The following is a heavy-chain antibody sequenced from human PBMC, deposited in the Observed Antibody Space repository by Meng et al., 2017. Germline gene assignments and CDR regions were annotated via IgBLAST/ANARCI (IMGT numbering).Heavy chain of an antibody. CDR3: ASAGDDAFDI. D-gene: IGHD2-21*01. CDR1: GFTFSSYS. V-gene: IGHV3-53*04. CDR2: IYSGGST. Sequence: GESLKISCAASGFTFSSYSMNWVRQAPGKGLEWVSVIYSGGSTYYADAVKGRFTISRHNSKNTLYLQMNSLRAEDTAVYYCASAGDDAFDIWVQGTVAT. J-gene: IGHJ3*02.